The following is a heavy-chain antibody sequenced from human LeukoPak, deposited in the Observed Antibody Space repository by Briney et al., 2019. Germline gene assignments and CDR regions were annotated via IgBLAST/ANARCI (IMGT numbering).Heavy chain of an antibody. CDR1: GYSISSGYY. CDR2: IYHSGST. V-gene: IGHV4-38-2*01. D-gene: IGHD3-16*02. J-gene: IGHJ4*02. Sequence: PSETLSLXCAVSGYSISSGYYWGWIRQPPGKGLEWIGSIYHSGSTYYNPSLKSRVTISVDTSKNQFSLKLSSVTAADTAVYYCARQSLSSEPARLGELSFKYYFDYWGQGTLVTVSS. CDR3: ARQSLSSEPARLGELSFKYYFDY.